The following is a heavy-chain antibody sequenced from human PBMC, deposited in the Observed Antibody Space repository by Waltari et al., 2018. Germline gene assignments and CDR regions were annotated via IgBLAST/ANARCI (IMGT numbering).Heavy chain of an antibody. CDR2: KNRDGSET. CDR3: ARLSSSWNEKGAFDI. V-gene: IGHV3-7*01. J-gene: IGHJ3*02. Sequence: EVQLVESGGGLVQPGGSLSLSCGGTGFTLSSFWMSWVRQAPGKGLDWVANKNRDGSETYYGYSVKGRFTISRDNAKNSLYLEMNTLRVEDTAIYYCARLSSSWNEKGAFDIWGQGTMVTVSS. CDR1: GFTLSSFW. D-gene: IGHD6-13*01.